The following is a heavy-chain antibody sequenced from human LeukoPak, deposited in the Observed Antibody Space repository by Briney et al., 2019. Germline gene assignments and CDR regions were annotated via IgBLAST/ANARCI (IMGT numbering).Heavy chain of an antibody. CDR3: ARDKGQVGYDTPFFDY. CDR1: GFTFSSYW. V-gene: IGHV3-7*01. D-gene: IGHD5-12*01. CDR2: IKQDGSEK. J-gene: IGHJ4*02. Sequence: GGSLRLSCAASGFTFSSYWMSWVRQAPGKGLEWVANIKQDGSEKYYVDSVKGRFTISRDNAKNSLYLQMNSLRAEDTAVYYCARDKGQVGYDTPFFDYWGQGTLVTVSS.